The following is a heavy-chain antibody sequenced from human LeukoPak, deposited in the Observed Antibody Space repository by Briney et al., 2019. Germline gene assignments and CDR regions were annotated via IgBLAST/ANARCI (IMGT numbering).Heavy chain of an antibody. CDR3: ASGRQGSYYYGSGSYFY. D-gene: IGHD3-10*01. J-gene: IGHJ4*02. CDR1: GGSFSGYY. V-gene: IGHV4-34*01. Sequence: PSETLSLTCAVYGGSFSGYYWSWIRQPPGKGLEWIGEINHSGSTNYNPSLKSRVTISVDTSKNQFSLKLSSVTAADTAVYYCASGRQGSYYYGSGSYFYWGQGTLVTVSS. CDR2: INHSGST.